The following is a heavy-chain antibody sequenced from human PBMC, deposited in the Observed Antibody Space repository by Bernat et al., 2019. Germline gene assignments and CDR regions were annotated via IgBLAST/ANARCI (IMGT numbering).Heavy chain of an antibody. CDR3: ARGVYYDSSGYLNYFDY. CDR2: ISAYNGNT. V-gene: IGHV1-18*01. D-gene: IGHD3-22*01. J-gene: IGHJ4*02. CDR1: GYTFTSYG. Sequence: QVQLVQSGAEVKKPGASVKVSCKASGYTFTSYGISWVRQAPGQGLEWMGWISAYNGNTNYAQKLQGRVTMTTDTSMSTAYMELRSLRSDDTAVYYCARGVYYDSSGYLNYFDYWGQGTLVTVSS.